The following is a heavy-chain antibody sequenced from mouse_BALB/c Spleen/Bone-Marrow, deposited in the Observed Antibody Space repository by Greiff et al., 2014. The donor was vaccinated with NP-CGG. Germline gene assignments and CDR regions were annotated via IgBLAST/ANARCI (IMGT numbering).Heavy chain of an antibody. J-gene: IGHJ3*01. CDR2: ISYDGSN. D-gene: IGHD1-1*01. V-gene: IGHV3-6*02. CDR3: SIADYYGRAWFAD. CDR1: GYSITSGYY. Sequence: ESGPGLVKPSQSLSLTCSVTGYSITSGYYWNWIRQFPGNKLEWMGYISYDGSNKYKPSLKNRVSITRDTSKNQFFLKLKSVSTEDTATYDCSIADYYGRAWFADWGQGTLVTVSA.